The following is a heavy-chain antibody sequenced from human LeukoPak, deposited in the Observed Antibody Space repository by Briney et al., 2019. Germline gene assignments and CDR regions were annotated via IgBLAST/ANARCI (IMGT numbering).Heavy chain of an antibody. CDR3: ARSHNWNDVDAFDI. CDR1: GFTFSSYG. D-gene: IGHD1-20*01. J-gene: IGHJ3*02. V-gene: IGHV3-30*03. Sequence: GGSLRLSCAASGFTFSSYGMHWVRQAPGKGLEWVAVISYDGSNKYYADSVKGRFTISRDNSKNTLYLQMNSLRAEDTAVYYCARSHNWNDVDAFDIWGQGTMVTVSS. CDR2: ISYDGSNK.